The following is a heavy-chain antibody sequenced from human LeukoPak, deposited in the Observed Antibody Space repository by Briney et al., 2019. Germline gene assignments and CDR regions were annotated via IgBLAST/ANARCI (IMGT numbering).Heavy chain of an antibody. CDR2: ISSSSSYI. D-gene: IGHD6-6*01. J-gene: IGHJ4*02. V-gene: IGHV3-21*01. Sequence: GGSLRLSCAACGFTFSSYSMKWVRQAPGKGLEWVSSISSSSSYIYYADSVKGRFNISRDSAKNSLYLQMNSLRAEDTAVYYCARGIAARRSLDYCGQGTLVTVSS. CDR3: ARGIAARRSLDY. CDR1: GFTFSSYS.